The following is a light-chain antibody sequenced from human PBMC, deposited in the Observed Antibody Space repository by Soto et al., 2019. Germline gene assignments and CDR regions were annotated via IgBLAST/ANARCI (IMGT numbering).Light chain of an antibody. J-gene: IGLJ3*02. Sequence: QSVLTQPASVSGSPGQSITISCIGASSDIGKHKVVSWYQHHPGKVPKLLIYEATKRPSGVSDRFSGSKSDNTASLTISGLQAEDEADYYCCSYVGNSLWLFGGGTKVTVL. V-gene: IGLV2-23*01. CDR2: EAT. CDR3: CSYVGNSLWL. CDR1: SSDIGKHKV.